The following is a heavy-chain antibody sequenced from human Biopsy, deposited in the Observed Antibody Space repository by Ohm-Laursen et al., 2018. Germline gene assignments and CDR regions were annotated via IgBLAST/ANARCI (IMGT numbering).Heavy chain of an antibody. CDR1: GGSIKSYY. CDR3: ARLTGDPSY. Sequence: GTLSLTCAVSGGSIKSYYWNWIRQSPGKGLEWIGFIYYTGHTNYNPSLKSRATISVDTSKNQFSLKVISVTAVDTAVYYCARLTGDPSYWGQGILVTVSS. V-gene: IGHV4-59*01. CDR2: IYYTGHT. J-gene: IGHJ4*02. D-gene: IGHD7-27*01.